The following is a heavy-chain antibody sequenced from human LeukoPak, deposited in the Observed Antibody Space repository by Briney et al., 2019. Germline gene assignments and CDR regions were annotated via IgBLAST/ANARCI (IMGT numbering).Heavy chain of an antibody. J-gene: IGHJ4*02. V-gene: IGHV1-2*02. CDR1: GYTFTGYY. CDR3: ATSSYDFWSGTPRPPDY. CDR2: INPNSGGT. D-gene: IGHD3-3*01. Sequence: ASVKVSCKASGYTFTGYYMHWVRQAPGQGLEWMGWINPNSGGTNYAQKFQGRVTMTRDTSISTAYMELSRLRSDDTAVYYCATSSYDFWSGTPRPPDYWGQGTLVTVSS.